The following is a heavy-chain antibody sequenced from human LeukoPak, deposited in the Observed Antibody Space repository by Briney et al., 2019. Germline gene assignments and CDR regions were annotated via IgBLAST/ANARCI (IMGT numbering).Heavy chain of an antibody. J-gene: IGHJ2*01. CDR1: GGSISSGGYY. CDR2: IYHNGNT. D-gene: IGHD4-23*01. Sequence: SQTLSLTCTVSGGSISSGGYYWSWIRQPPGKGLEWIGYIYHNGNTNYNPSLKSRVTISVDTSKNQFSLKLNSVTAADTAVYYCARPPTVDTNWYFDLWGRGTLVTVSS. V-gene: IGHV4-61*08. CDR3: ARPPTVDTNWYFDL.